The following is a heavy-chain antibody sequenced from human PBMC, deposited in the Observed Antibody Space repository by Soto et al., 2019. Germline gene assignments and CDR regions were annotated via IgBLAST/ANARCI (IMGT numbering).Heavy chain of an antibody. Sequence: PSETLSLTCTVSGGSISSYYWSWIRQPPGKGLEGIGYIYYGGSTNYNPSLKSRVSMSVDTSKNQFSLKLTSVTAADTAVYYCARNTSRLGWFDSWCQGTLVTVSS. D-gene: IGHD6-13*01. J-gene: IGHJ5*01. CDR2: IYYGGST. CDR3: ARNTSRLGWFDS. CDR1: GGSISSYY. V-gene: IGHV4-59*08.